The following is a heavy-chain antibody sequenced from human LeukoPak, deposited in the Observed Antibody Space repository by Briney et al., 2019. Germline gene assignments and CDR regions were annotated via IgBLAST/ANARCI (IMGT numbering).Heavy chain of an antibody. D-gene: IGHD4-17*01. J-gene: IGHJ4*02. V-gene: IGHV1-2*02. CDR3: ARDTITVTTPYFDY. CDR1: RYTFTGYY. Sequence: ASVKVSCKASRYTFTGYYIDWVRQAPGQGLEWVGWINSDSGGTNYAQKIQGRVTMTRDTSTSTAYMELSSLRSDDTAFYYCARDTITVTTPYFDYWGQGTLVTVPS. CDR2: INSDSGGT.